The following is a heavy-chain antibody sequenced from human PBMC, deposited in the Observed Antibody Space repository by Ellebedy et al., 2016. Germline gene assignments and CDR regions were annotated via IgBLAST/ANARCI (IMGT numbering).Heavy chain of an antibody. CDR2: IIPIFGTA. V-gene: IGHV1-69*13. Sequence: SVKVSXKASRGTFSSYAISWVRQAPGQGLEWMGGIIPIFGTANYAQKFQGRVTITADESTSTAYMELSSLRSEDTAVYYCASTLYGGNSLYYYYYMDVWGKGTTVTVSS. CDR1: RGTFSSYA. J-gene: IGHJ6*03. D-gene: IGHD4-23*01. CDR3: ASTLYGGNSLYYYYYMDV.